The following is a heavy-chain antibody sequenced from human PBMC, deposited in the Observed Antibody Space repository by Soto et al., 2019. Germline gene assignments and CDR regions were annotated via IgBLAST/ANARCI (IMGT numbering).Heavy chain of an antibody. CDR2: IYYSGST. Sequence: SETLSLTCTVSGGSISSYYWSWIRQPPGKGLEWIGYIYYSGSTNYNPSLKSRVTISVDTSKNQFSLKLSSVTAADTAVYYCARGYGSGSYLYYYYYYGMDVWGQGTTVTVSS. V-gene: IGHV4-59*01. J-gene: IGHJ6*02. CDR1: GGSISSYY. CDR3: ARGYGSGSYLYYYYYYGMDV. D-gene: IGHD3-10*01.